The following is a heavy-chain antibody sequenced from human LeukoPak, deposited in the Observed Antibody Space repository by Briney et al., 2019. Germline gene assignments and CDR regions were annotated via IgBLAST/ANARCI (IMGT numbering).Heavy chain of an antibody. J-gene: IGHJ6*03. CDR2: ISSSSSYI. CDR3: ARDVADTSGQSNYGSGNYYYYMDV. CDR1: GFTFSSYS. V-gene: IGHV3-21*01. D-gene: IGHD3-10*01. Sequence: PGGSLRLSCAASGFTFSSYSMNWVRQAPGKGLEWVSSISSSSSYIYYADSVKGRFTISRDNAKNSLYLQMNSLRAEDTAVYYCARDVADTSGQSNYGSGNYYYYMDVWGKGTTVTVSS.